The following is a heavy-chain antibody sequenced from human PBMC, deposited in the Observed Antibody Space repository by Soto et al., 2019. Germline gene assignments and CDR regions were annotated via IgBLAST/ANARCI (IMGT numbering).Heavy chain of an antibody. CDR1: GDSVSSNTAA. Sequence: QTLSLTCSISGDSVSSNTAAWNWIRSSPSRGLEWLGRTYYRSNWRHDYAVSVKSRITVNPDTSKNHFSLQLNSVTPDDTAVYYCARGVAGTGFDLWGQGTLVTVSS. D-gene: IGHD6-19*01. CDR2: TYYRSNWRH. J-gene: IGHJ4*02. CDR3: ARGVAGTGFDL. V-gene: IGHV6-1*01.